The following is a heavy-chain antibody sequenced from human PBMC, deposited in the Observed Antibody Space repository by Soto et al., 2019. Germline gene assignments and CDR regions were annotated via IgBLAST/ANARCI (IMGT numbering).Heavy chain of an antibody. V-gene: IGHV3-30*03. CDR1: AFTFNNYG. D-gene: IGHD3-22*01. J-gene: IGHJ4*02. Sequence: QVHLVESGGGVVQPGGSLRLSCTASAFTFNNYGMHWVRQAPGKGLEWVAVISYDGSTKYYADSVTARFTISRDNSGNTLYLQMSSLSADDTAVYYCARVKEMRRLLLPYFDYWGQGTLVTVSS. CDR2: ISYDGSTK. CDR3: ARVKEMRRLLLPYFDY.